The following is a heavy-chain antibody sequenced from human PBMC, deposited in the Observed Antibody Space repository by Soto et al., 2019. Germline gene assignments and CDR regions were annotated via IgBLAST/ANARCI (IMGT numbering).Heavy chain of an antibody. CDR3: ARAPASCSSTSGITTMDV. V-gene: IGHV1-2*04. J-gene: IGHJ6*02. Sequence: QVHLVQSGAEVKKPGASVKVSCKASGYTFSAYYMHWVRQAPGQGLEWMGWINPKSGDTNYAQKFQGWVTMTRDTSISTAYMELSRLRSDDAAVYYCARAPASCSSTSGITTMDVWGQGTRVTVAS. CDR1: GYTFSAYY. CDR2: INPKSGDT. D-gene: IGHD2-2*01.